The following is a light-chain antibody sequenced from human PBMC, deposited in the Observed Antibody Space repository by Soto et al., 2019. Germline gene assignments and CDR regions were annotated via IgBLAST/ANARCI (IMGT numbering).Light chain of an antibody. Sequence: QSVLTQPPSVSGAPGQGVTISCTGSSSNIGAGYDVHWYQQLPGTAPKLLIYANSNRPSGVPDRFSGSKSGTSASLAITGLQAEDEADYYCQSYDTSLSVVFGGGTKLTVL. CDR1: SSNIGAGYD. CDR2: ANS. CDR3: QSYDTSLSVV. V-gene: IGLV1-40*01. J-gene: IGLJ2*01.